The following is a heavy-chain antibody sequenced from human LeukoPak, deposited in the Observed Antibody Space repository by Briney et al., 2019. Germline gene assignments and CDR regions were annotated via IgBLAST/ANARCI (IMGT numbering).Heavy chain of an antibody. CDR2: TYYRSTWYN. D-gene: IGHD2-2*01. Sequence: SQTLSLTCAISGDSVSSNSVTWNWIRQSPSRGLEWLGRTYYRSTWYNDYAVSVRGRIAVNPDTSKNQFSLHLNSVTPEDTAVYYCARRLTQYDCYDPWGQGILVTVSS. J-gene: IGHJ5*02. CDR1: GDSVSSNSVT. V-gene: IGHV6-1*01. CDR3: ARRLTQYDCYDP.